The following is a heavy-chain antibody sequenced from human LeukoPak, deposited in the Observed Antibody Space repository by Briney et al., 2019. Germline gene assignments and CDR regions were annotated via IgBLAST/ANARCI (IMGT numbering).Heavy chain of an antibody. D-gene: IGHD2-2*01. V-gene: IGHV4-34*01. CDR1: GGSFSGYY. J-gene: IGHJ4*02. CDR3: ARGTGSIVVVPAAMFRGYYYFDY. CDR2: INHSGST. Sequence: SQTLSLTCAVYGGSFSGYYWSWIRQPPRKGLEWIGEINHSGSTNYNPSLKSRVTISVDTSKNQFSLKLSSVTAADTAVYYCARGTGSIVVVPAAMFRGYYYFDYWGQGTLVTVSS.